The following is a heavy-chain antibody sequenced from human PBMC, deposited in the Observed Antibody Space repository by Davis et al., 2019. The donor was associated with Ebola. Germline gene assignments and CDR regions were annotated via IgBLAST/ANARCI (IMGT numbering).Heavy chain of an antibody. CDR1: GGSISSYY. V-gene: IGHV4-59*01. J-gene: IGHJ3*02. Sequence: GSLRLSCTVSGGSISSYYWSWIRQPPGKGLEWIGYIYYSGSTNYNPSLKSRVTISVDTSKNQFSLKLSSVTAADTAVYYCASGPFYYDSSGYGEAFDIWGQGTMVTASS. CDR2: IYYSGST. CDR3: ASGPFYYDSSGYGEAFDI. D-gene: IGHD3-22*01.